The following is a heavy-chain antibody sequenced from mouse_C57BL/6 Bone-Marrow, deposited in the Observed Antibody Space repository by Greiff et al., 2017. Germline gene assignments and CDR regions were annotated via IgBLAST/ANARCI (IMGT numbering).Heavy chain of an antibody. V-gene: IGHV1-37*01. J-gene: IGHJ3*01. CDR3: ARSDYYGSSYGFAY. Sequence: EVKLMEFGPELVKLGAPVKISSKAPGSSSTGYFMNWLKQSHGKSLEWIGRINPYNGDTFSNQKFKGKATLTVVKSSSTAHMELLSLTSEDFAVYYCARSDYYGSSYGFAYWGQGTLVTVSA. D-gene: IGHD1-1*01. CDR2: INPYNGDT. CDR1: GSSSTGYF.